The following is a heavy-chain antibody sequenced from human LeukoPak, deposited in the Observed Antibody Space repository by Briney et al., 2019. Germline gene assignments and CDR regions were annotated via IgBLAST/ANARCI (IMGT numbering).Heavy chain of an antibody. Sequence: PSETLSLTCTVSGGSISSSSYYWGWIRQPPGKGLVWIGSIYYSGSTYYNPSLKSRVTISVDTSKNQFSLKLSSVTAADTAVYYCARQNYDSSGYYYWGQGTLVTVSS. J-gene: IGHJ4*02. V-gene: IGHV4-39*01. CDR1: GGSISSSSYY. CDR2: IYYSGST. CDR3: ARQNYDSSGYYY. D-gene: IGHD3-22*01.